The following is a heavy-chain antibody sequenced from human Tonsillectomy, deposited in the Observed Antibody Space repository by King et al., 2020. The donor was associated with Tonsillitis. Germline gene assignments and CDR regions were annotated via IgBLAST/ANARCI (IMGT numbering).Heavy chain of an antibody. Sequence: VQLVESGGGLVQPGGSLRLSCAASGFTFSSYWMSWVRQAPGKGLEWVANIKEDGSQKNYVESVKGRFTISRDNAKNSLYLQMNSLRAEDTAVYYCARDNTYYYVISGYYDAFDIWGHGTVVTVSS. CDR1: GFTFSSYW. V-gene: IGHV3-7*01. CDR3: ARDNTYYYVISGYYDAFDI. J-gene: IGHJ3*02. D-gene: IGHD3-22*01. CDR2: IKEDGSQK.